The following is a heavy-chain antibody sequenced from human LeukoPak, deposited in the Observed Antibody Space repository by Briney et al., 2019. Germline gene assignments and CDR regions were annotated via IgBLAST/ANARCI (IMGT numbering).Heavy chain of an antibody. J-gene: IGHJ4*02. D-gene: IGHD3-16*01. Sequence: PGGSLRLSCAASGFTFSSHWMHWVRQAPGKGLVWVSRINGDGSNTTYADSVKGRFTISRDNAKNTLYLQMNSLRAEDTAVYYCVRDGDHWDFDYWGQGTPVTVSS. CDR1: GFTFSSHW. CDR2: INGDGSNT. CDR3: VRDGDHWDFDY. V-gene: IGHV3-74*03.